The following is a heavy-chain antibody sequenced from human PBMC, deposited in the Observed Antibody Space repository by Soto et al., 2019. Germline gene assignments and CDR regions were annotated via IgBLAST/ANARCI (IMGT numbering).Heavy chain of an antibody. Sequence: QVQLVQSGAEVKNPGASVKVSCKASGYTFTSFYIQWVRQAPGQGLEWMSIINPNGGSTNYAQNLQGRVTLTRDTSTNTVYMELSSLRSDDTAVYYCARGLTSGDYWGQGTLVTVSS. J-gene: IGHJ4*02. CDR3: ARGLTSGDY. CDR1: GYTFTSFY. V-gene: IGHV1-46*01. CDR2: INPNGGST.